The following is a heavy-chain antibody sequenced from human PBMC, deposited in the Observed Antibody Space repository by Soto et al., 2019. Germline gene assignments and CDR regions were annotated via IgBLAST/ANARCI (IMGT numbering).Heavy chain of an antibody. CDR1: GGSISSSNW. V-gene: IGHV4-4*02. J-gene: IGHJ4*02. Sequence: QVQLQESGPGLVKPSGTLSLTCAVSGGSISSSNWWSWVRQPPGKGLEWSGEIYHSGSTNYNPSLKRRVTISVDKSKNQFSLKLSSVTAADTAVYYCARTTVGATLFDYWGQGTLVTVSS. D-gene: IGHD1-26*01. CDR2: IYHSGST. CDR3: ARTTVGATLFDY.